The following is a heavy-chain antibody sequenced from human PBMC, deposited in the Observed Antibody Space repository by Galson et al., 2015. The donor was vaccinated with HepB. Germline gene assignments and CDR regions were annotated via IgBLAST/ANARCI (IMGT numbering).Heavy chain of an antibody. Sequence: SLRLSCAASGFTFDDYGMSWVRQAPGKGLEWVSGINWNGGSTGYADSVKGRFTISRDNAKNSLYLQMNSLRAEDTALYHCARENREQWLTQGLAAFDIWGQGTMVTVSS. CDR1: GFTFDDYG. D-gene: IGHD6-19*01. CDR3: ARENREQWLTQGLAAFDI. CDR2: INWNGGST. J-gene: IGHJ3*02. V-gene: IGHV3-20*01.